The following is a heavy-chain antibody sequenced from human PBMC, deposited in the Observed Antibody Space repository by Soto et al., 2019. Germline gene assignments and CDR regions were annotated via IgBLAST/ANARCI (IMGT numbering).Heavy chain of an antibody. CDR1: GGTFSSYA. CDR2: IIPIFGTA. CDR3: ATPSITMIVVVPHYGMDV. V-gene: IGHV1-69*13. D-gene: IGHD3-22*01. Sequence: ASVKVSCKASGGTFSSYAISWVRQAPGQGLEWMGGIIPIFGTANYAQKFQGRVTITADESTSTAYMELSSLRSEDTAVYYCATPSITMIVVVPHYGMDVWGQGTTVTVSS. J-gene: IGHJ6*02.